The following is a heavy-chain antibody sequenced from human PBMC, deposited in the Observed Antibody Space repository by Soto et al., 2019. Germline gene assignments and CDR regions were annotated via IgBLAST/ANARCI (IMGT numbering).Heavy chain of an antibody. Sequence: SQTLSLTCAISGDSVSSNSAAWNWIRQSPSRGLEWLGRTYYRSKWYNDYAVSVKSRITINPDTSKNQFSLQLNSVTPEDTAVYYCARDRVYSSSYLYYYYGMDVWGQGTTVTVSS. CDR2: TYYRSKWYN. J-gene: IGHJ6*02. D-gene: IGHD6-13*01. CDR1: GDSVSSNSAA. V-gene: IGHV6-1*01. CDR3: ARDRVYSSSYLYYYYGMDV.